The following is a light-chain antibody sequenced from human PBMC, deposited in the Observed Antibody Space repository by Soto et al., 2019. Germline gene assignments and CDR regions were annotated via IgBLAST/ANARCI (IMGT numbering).Light chain of an antibody. CDR2: DDT. J-gene: IGLJ1*01. Sequence: QSALTQPRSVSGSPGQSVTISCTGTSSDVGGYNYVSWYQQHPGKAPKLIIYDDTKRPSGVSSRFSGSKSGNTASLTISGLQTEDEADYYCCLYVGGRTYLFGTGTKLTVL. CDR3: CLYVGGRTYL. V-gene: IGLV2-11*01. CDR1: SSDVGGYNY.